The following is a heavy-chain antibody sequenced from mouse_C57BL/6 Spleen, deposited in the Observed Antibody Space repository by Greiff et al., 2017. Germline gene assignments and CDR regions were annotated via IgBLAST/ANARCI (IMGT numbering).Heavy chain of an antibody. J-gene: IGHJ1*03. V-gene: IGHV3-6*01. CDR3: AREGVYYGSSLWYFDV. D-gene: IGHD1-1*01. CDR2: ISYDGSN. Sequence: EVKVEESGPGLVKPSQSLSLTCSVTGYSITSGYYWNWIRQFPGNKLEWMGYISYDGSNNYNPSLKNRISITRDTSKNQFFLKLNSVTTEDTATYYCAREGVYYGSSLWYFDVWGTGTTVTVSS. CDR1: GYSITSGYY.